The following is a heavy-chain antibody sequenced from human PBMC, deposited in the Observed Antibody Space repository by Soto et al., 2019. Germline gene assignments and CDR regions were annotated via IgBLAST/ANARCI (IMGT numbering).Heavy chain of an antibody. CDR1: GFTFSSYG. CDR3: AKDLMDYGDYGQYYFDY. Sequence: GGSLRLSCAASGFTFSSYGMHWVRQAPGKGLEWVAVISYDGSNKYYADSVKGRFTISRDNSKNTLYLQMNSLRAEDTAVYYCAKDLMDYGDYGQYYFDYWGQGTLVTVSS. V-gene: IGHV3-30*18. CDR2: ISYDGSNK. J-gene: IGHJ4*02. D-gene: IGHD4-17*01.